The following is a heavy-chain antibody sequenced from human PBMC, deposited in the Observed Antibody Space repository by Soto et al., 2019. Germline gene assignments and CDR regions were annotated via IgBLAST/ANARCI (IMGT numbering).Heavy chain of an antibody. CDR1: GDSISSPTW. D-gene: IGHD4-17*01. Sequence: QVQLQESGPGLVKPSETLSLTCDVSGDSISSPTWWTWVRQPPGKGLEWIGEVYHSGSTNYNSSLKSRVTLSVDKWKNQFSMRLSSVTAADTAVYYCATRAPIDGDPYWGQGTLVTVSS. V-gene: IGHV4-4*02. J-gene: IGHJ4*02. CDR3: ATRAPIDGDPY. CDR2: VYHSGST.